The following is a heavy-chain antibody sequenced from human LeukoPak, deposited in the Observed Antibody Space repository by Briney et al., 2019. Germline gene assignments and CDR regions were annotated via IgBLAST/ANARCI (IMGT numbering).Heavy chain of an antibody. Sequence: ASVKVSCKASGYTFTSYNMHWVRQAPGQGLEWMGIINPSGGSTSYAQKFQGRVTMTRDTSTSTVYMELSSLRSEDTAVYYCARVGSGYSYGSPFDYWGQGTLVTVSS. CDR2: INPSGGST. CDR3: ARVGSGYSYGSPFDY. CDR1: GYTFTSYN. V-gene: IGHV1-46*01. D-gene: IGHD5-18*01. J-gene: IGHJ4*02.